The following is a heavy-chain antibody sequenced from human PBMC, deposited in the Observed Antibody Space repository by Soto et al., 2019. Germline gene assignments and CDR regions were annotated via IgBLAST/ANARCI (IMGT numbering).Heavy chain of an antibody. D-gene: IGHD2-2*01. CDR2: INPNSGGT. Sequence: QVQLVQSGAEVKKPGASVKVSCKASGYTFTGYYMHWVRQAPGQGLEWMGWINPNSGGTNYAQKFQGWVTMTRDTSISTAYMELSRLRSDDTAVDYCARARGYCISTSCYGPVNYYYYGMDVWGQGTTVTVSS. V-gene: IGHV1-2*04. CDR1: GYTFTGYY. J-gene: IGHJ6*02. CDR3: ARARGYCISTSCYGPVNYYYYGMDV.